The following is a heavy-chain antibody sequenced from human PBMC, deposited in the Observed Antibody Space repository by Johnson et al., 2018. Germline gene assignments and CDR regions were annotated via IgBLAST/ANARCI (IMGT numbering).Heavy chain of an antibody. CDR1: GFTFSGSS. CDR2: IRSKANSYAT. J-gene: IGHJ1*01. D-gene: IGHD6-13*01. V-gene: IGHV3-73*01. CDR3: SSSWYQGGYFQH. Sequence: VQLVESGGGLVQXGGSXKLXCAASGFTFSGSSMSWVRQASGKGLEWIGRIRSKANSYATAYAASMKGRFTISRDDSKNTAYLQMNSLKTEDTAVYYCSSSWYQGGYFQHWGQGTLVTVSS.